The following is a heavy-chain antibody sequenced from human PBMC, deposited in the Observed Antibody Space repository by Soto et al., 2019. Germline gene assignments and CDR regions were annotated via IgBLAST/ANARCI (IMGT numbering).Heavy chain of an antibody. V-gene: IGHV4-39*01. D-gene: IGHD1-26*01. CDR2: IYYSGST. J-gene: IGHJ4*02. CDR1: GGSISSSSYY. CDR3: ARREAYSGSYYFDH. Sequence: QLQLQESGPGLVKPSETLSLTCTVSGGSISSSSYYWGWIRQPPGKGLEWIGSIYYSGSTYYNPFLKSRVTISVDTSKTQFSLKLSSVTAADTAVYYCARREAYSGSYYFDHWGQGTLVTVSS.